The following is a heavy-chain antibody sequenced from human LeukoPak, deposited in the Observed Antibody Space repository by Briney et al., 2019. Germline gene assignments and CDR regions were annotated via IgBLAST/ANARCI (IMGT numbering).Heavy chain of an antibody. CDR3: ARVYCSGGSCYSAHFDY. CDR1: GGSIGSGSYF. D-gene: IGHD2-15*01. J-gene: IGHJ4*02. Sequence: SQTLSLTCTVSGGSIGSGSYFWSWIRQPPGKGLEWIGSIYHSGSTYYNPSLKSRVTISVDTSKNQFSLKLSSVTAADTAVYYCARVYCSGGSCYSAHFDYWGQGTLVTVSS. CDR2: IYHSGST. V-gene: IGHV4-39*07.